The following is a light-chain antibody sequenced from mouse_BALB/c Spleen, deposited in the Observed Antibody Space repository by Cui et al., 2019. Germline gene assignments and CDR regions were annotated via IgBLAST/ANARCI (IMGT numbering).Light chain of an antibody. Sequence: QIVLTQSPAIMSASLGDEITLTCSASSSGSYMHWHQQKSGTSPKLLIYSTSNLASGVPSRFSGSGSGTFYSLTISSVEAEDAADYYCHQWSSYPWTFGGGTKLEIK. J-gene: IGKJ1*01. CDR1: SSGSY. CDR2: STS. CDR3: HQWSSYPWT. V-gene: IGKV4-80*01.